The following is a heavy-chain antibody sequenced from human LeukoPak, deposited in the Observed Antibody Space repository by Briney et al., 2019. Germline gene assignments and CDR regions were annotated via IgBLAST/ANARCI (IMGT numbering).Heavy chain of an antibody. D-gene: IGHD3-9*01. Sequence: PGGARRLSCAASGLTFSSYAMHCVRQAPGKGLEYVSAISSNGGSTYYANSVKGRFTISRDNSKNTLYLQMGSLRAEDMAVYYCARERESNYDILTGYYPPDYWGQGTLVTVSS. V-gene: IGHV3-64*01. CDR3: ARERESNYDILTGYYPPDY. CDR1: GLTFSSYA. J-gene: IGHJ4*02. CDR2: ISSNGGST.